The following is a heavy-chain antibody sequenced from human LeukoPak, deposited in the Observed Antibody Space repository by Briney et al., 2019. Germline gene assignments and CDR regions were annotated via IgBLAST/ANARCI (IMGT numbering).Heavy chain of an antibody. CDR2: ISPYNGNT. Sequence: EASVKVSCKASGYTFTNYGISWVRQAPGQGLEWMGWISPYNGNTNYAQNLQGRVTMTTDTSTSTAYMELRSLRSDDTAVYYCARDSASSSGYWGQGTLVTVSS. CDR1: GYTFTNYG. CDR3: ARDSASSSGY. J-gene: IGHJ4*02. D-gene: IGHD6-19*01. V-gene: IGHV1-18*01.